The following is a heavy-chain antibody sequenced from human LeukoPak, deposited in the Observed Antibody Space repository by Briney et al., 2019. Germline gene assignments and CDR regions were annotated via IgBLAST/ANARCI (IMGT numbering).Heavy chain of an antibody. CDR3: AKDLGYCSSTSCSYGMDV. J-gene: IGHJ6*02. Sequence: GASLRLSCAASGFTFSSYAMSWVRQAPGKGLEWVSAISGSGGSTYYADSVKGRFTNSRDNSKNTLYLQMNSLRAEDTAVYYCAKDLGYCSSTSCSYGMDVWGQGTTVTVSS. CDR2: ISGSGGST. V-gene: IGHV3-23*01. CDR1: GFTFSSYA. D-gene: IGHD2-2*03.